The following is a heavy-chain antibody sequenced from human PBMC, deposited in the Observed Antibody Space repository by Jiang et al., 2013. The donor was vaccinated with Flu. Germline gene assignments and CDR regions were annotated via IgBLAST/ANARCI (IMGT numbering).Heavy chain of an antibody. D-gene: IGHD2-2*01. Sequence: WIRQSPSRGLEWLGRTYYRSKWYTDYAVSLKSRIIINSDTSKNQFSLQLNSVAPEDMALYYCARGYKYAYDYWGQGILVTVSS. CDR3: ARGYKYAYDY. J-gene: IGHJ4*02. V-gene: IGHV6-1*01. CDR2: TYYRSKWYT.